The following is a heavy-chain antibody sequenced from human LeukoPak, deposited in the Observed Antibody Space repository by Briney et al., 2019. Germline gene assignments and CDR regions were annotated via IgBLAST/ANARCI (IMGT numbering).Heavy chain of an antibody. V-gene: IGHV3-74*01. D-gene: IGHD3-10*01. CDR3: ARDAYFFGTGSFDY. CDR2: INSDGTGR. J-gene: IGHJ4*02. CDR1: GFTFNTYW. Sequence: GGSLRLSCAASGFTFNTYWMYWVRQAPGKGLVWVSRINSDGTGRDYAASVEGRFTMSRDNAKNTLYLQMNSLKAEDTAVYYCARDAYFFGTGSFDYWGQGAQVTVSS.